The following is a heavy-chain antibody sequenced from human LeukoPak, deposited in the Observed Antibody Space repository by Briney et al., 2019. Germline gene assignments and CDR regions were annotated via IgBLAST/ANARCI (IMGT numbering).Heavy chain of an antibody. V-gene: IGHV1-69*04. J-gene: IGHJ3*02. CDR1: GGTFTSYA. CDR2: IIPILGIA. Sequence: SVKVSCKASGGTFTSYAISWVRQAPGQGLEWMGRIIPILGIANYAQKFQGRVTITADKFTSTAYMELSSLRSEDTAVYYCARGGGGAGTTRGAFDIWGQGTMVTVSS. D-gene: IGHD1-1*01. CDR3: ARGGGGAGTTRGAFDI.